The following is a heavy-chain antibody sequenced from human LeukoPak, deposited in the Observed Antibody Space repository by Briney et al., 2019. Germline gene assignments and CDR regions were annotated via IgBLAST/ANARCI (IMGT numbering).Heavy chain of an antibody. Sequence: PGGSLRLSCAASGFTLSSYAMSWVRRAPGKGLEWVSAISGNGDSTYYADSVKGRLTISRDNSKNTLYLQMNSLRAEDTAVYNCARGRGSYSLDYWGQGTLVTVSS. D-gene: IGHD3-10*01. J-gene: IGHJ4*02. V-gene: IGHV3-23*01. CDR2: ISGNGDST. CDR1: GFTLSSYA. CDR3: ARGRGSYSLDY.